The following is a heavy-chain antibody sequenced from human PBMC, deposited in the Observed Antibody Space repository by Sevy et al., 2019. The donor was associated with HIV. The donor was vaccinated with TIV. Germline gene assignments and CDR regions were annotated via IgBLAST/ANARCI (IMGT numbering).Heavy chain of an antibody. CDR2: FYNVDST. V-gene: IGHV3-53*01. Sequence: GGSLRLSCAATGFTVTSNYMSWVRQGPGKGLEWVSGFYNVDSTQYADSVKGRFTVSRDKSNNTLYLQMDSLRAEDTAVYYCAREAGSSSFDYWGQGTLVTVSS. CDR1: GFTVTSNY. CDR3: AREAGSSSFDY. J-gene: IGHJ4*02. D-gene: IGHD6-13*01.